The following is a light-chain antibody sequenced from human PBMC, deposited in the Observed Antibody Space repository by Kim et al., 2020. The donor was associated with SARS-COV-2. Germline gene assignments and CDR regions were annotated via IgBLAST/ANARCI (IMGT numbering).Light chain of an antibody. J-gene: IGLJ1*01. CDR2: AVS. Sequence: GQSITISCTGTTSDVGGYNYVSWYQQHPGKAPKLIIYAVSKRPSGVSNRFSGSKSANTASLTISGLQAEDEADYYCSSYTSTTTYVFGTGTKVTV. V-gene: IGLV2-14*04. CDR1: TSDVGGYNY. CDR3: SSYTSTTTYV.